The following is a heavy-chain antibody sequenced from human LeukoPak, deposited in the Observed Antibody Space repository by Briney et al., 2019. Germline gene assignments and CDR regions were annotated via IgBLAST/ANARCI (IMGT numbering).Heavy chain of an antibody. CDR1: GGAFSSYA. Sequence: GASVKVSCKGSGGAFSSYAISWVRQAPGQGLEWVGRIIPILGIANYAQKFQGRVTITADKYTSTAYMELSSLRSEDTAVYYCARLKVTTSTVAYDYWGQGTLVTVSS. J-gene: IGHJ4*02. CDR3: ARLKVTTSTVAYDY. CDR2: IIPILGIA. D-gene: IGHD4-17*01. V-gene: IGHV1-69*04.